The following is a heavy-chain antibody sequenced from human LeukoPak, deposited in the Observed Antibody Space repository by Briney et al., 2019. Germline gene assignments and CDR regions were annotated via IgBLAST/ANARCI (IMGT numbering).Heavy chain of an antibody. D-gene: IGHD2-2*01. V-gene: IGHV3-23*01. CDR1: GFTFSSYA. J-gene: IGHJ5*02. CDR3: ATRTLGYCSSTSCSNWFDP. CDR2: ISGSGGST. Sequence: QPGGSLRLSCAASGFTFSSYAMSWVRQAPGKGLEWVSAISGSGGSTYYADSVEGRFTISRDNSKNTLYLQMNSLRAEDTAVYYCATRTLGYCSSTSCSNWFDPWGQGTLVTVSS.